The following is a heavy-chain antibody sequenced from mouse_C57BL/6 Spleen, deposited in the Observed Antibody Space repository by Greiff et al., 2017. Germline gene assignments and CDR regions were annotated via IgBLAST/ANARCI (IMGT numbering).Heavy chain of an antibody. V-gene: IGHV1-64*01. CDR1: GYTFTSYW. Sequence: VKLQQSGAELVKPGASVKLSCKASGYTFTSYWMHWVKQRPGQGLEWIGMIHPTSGSTNYNEKFKSKATLTVDKSSRTAYMQLSSLTSEDSAVYYCAIDYYGSSHYYAMDYWGQGTSVTVSS. CDR3: AIDYYGSSHYYAMDY. D-gene: IGHD1-1*01. J-gene: IGHJ4*01. CDR2: IHPTSGST.